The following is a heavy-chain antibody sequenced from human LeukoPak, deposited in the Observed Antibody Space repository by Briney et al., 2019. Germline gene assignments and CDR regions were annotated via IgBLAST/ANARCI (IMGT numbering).Heavy chain of an antibody. D-gene: IGHD3-16*02. V-gene: IGHV1-69*01. CDR2: IIPIFGTA. CDR1: GGTFSSYA. Sequence: SVKVSCKASGGTFSSYAISWVRQAPGQGLEWMGGIIPIFGTANYAQKFQGRVTITVDESTSTAYMELSSLRSEDTAVYYCARAGYVWGSYRSAPDAFDIWGQGTMVTVSS. J-gene: IGHJ3*02. CDR3: ARAGYVWGSYRSAPDAFDI.